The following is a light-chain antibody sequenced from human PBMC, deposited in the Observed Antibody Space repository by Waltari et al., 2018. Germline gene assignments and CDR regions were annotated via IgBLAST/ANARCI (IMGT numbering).Light chain of an antibody. J-gene: IGKJ2*01. Sequence: DIQMTQSPSTLSASVGGRVTITCRASQTIKYQLAWYQQKQGKAPNLLIYEASSLESGVPSRFSGSGFGTEFTLTISSLQPGDSATYYCQQYFSYNTFGQGTKLEIK. CDR3: QQYFSYNT. CDR2: EAS. V-gene: IGKV1-5*03. CDR1: QTIKYQ.